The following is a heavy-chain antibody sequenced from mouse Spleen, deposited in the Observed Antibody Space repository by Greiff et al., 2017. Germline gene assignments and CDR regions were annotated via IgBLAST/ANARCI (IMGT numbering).Heavy chain of an antibody. J-gene: IGHJ4*01. D-gene: IGHD1-1*02. CDR1: GYTFTDYA. CDR3: ARGYDYGAMDY. Sequence: VKLVESGAELVRPGVSVKISCKGSGYTFTDYAMHWVKQSHAKSLEWIGVISTYYGDASYNQKFKGKATMTVDKSSSTAYMELARLTSEDSAIYYCARGYDYGAMDYWGQGTSVTVSS. CDR2: ISTYYGDA. V-gene: IGHV1S137*01.